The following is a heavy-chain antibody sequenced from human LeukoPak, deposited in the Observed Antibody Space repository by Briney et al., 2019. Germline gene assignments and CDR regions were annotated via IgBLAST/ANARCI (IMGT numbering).Heavy chain of an antibody. Sequence: PSETLSLTCTVSGGSISSYYWSWTRQPPGKGLEWIGYIYYSGSTNYNPSLKSRVTISVDTSKNQFSLKLSSVTAADTAVYYCARHVAGTVYYGMDVWGQGTTVTVSS. J-gene: IGHJ6*02. D-gene: IGHD6-19*01. CDR2: IYYSGST. CDR1: GGSISSYY. CDR3: ARHVAGTVYYGMDV. V-gene: IGHV4-59*08.